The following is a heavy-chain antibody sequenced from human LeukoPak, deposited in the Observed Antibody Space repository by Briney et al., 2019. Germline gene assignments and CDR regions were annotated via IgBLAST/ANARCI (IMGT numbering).Heavy chain of an antibody. V-gene: IGHV1-46*01. J-gene: IGHJ4*02. CDR1: GYTFTSYY. CDR2: INPSAGST. Sequence: ASVKVSCKASGYTFTSYYMHWVRQAPGQGLEWMGIINPSAGSTSYAQKFQGRVTMTRDTSTSTVYMELSSLRSEDTAVYYCARAGGYNPKAPHFDYWGQGTLVTVSS. CDR3: ARAGGYNPKAPHFDY. D-gene: IGHD5-24*01.